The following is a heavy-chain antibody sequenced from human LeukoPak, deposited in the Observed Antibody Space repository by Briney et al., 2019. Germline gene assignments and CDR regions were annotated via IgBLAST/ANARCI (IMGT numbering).Heavy chain of an antibody. D-gene: IGHD3-10*01. CDR2: ISYDGSNK. V-gene: IGHV3-30*18. Sequence: GGSLRLSCAASGFTLSSYGMHWVRQAPGKGLEWVAVISYDGSNKYYADSVKGRFTISRDNSKNTLYLQMNSLRAEDTAVYYCAKQGYYGSGSYYLGDLTTDYWGQGTLVTVSS. J-gene: IGHJ4*02. CDR3: AKQGYYGSGSYYLGDLTTDY. CDR1: GFTLSSYG.